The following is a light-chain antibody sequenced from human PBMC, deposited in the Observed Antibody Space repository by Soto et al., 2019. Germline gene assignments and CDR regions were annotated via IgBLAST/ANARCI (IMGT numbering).Light chain of an antibody. Sequence: QSVLTQPPSVSGTPGQRVTISCTGSSSNIGAGYDVHWYQQLPGTAPKLLIYDNRNRPSGVPDRFSGSKSGTSASLAITGLQAEDEADYYCQSYDSSLSAYVFGTGTKLTV. CDR1: SSNIGAGYD. CDR2: DNR. CDR3: QSYDSSLSAYV. J-gene: IGLJ1*01. V-gene: IGLV1-40*01.